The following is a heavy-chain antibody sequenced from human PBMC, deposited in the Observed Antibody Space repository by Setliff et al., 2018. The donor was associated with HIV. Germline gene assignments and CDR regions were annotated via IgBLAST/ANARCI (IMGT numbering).Heavy chain of an antibody. J-gene: IGHJ4*02. CDR2: IYYGGST. CDR1: GGSISSGGYY. D-gene: IGHD3-22*01. Sequence: PSETLSLTCTVSGGSISSGGYYWSWIRQHPGKGLEWIGYIYYGGSTYYNPSLKSRVTISVDTSKNQFSLKLSSVTAADTAVFYCARGTLYYYDTGGYSYFDYWGQGTLVTVLL. CDR3: ARGTLYYYDTGGYSYFDY. V-gene: IGHV4-31*03.